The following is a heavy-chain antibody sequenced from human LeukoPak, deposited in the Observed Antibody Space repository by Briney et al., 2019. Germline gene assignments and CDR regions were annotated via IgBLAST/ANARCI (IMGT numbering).Heavy chain of an antibody. CDR2: IYYSGST. Sequence: PSETLSLTCTVSGGSISSGGYYWSWIRQHPGKGLEWIGYIYYSGSTYYNPSLKSRVTISVDTSKNQFSLKLSSVTAADTAVYYCAREGNVYYGSGSQTSYGMDVWGQGTTVTVSS. D-gene: IGHD3-10*01. CDR3: AREGNVYYGSGSQTSYGMDV. J-gene: IGHJ6*02. CDR1: GGSISSGGYY. V-gene: IGHV4-31*03.